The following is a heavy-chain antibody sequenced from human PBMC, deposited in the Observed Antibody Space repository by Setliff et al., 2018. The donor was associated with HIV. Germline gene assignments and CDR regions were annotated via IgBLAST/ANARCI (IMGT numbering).Heavy chain of an antibody. J-gene: IGHJ4*02. CDR2: IDPDRGDT. CDR1: GYTFPDYY. D-gene: IGHD3-16*01. V-gene: IGHV1-69-2*01. CDR3: AWGTQRPIDS. Sequence: ASVKVSCKVSGYTFPDYYIQWIRQAPGKGLEWMGLIDPDRGDTVYAEKFQDRVTITADRSLDTAYMKLSSLRSEDTAMYFCAWGTQRPIDSWGQGTLVTVPQ.